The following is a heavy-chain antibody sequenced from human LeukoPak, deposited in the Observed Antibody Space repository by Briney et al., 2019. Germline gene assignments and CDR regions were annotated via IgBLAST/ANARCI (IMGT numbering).Heavy chain of an antibody. V-gene: IGHV3-21*01. CDR1: GFTLRSYS. D-gene: IGHD4-17*01. J-gene: IGHJ6*03. CDR2: ISSSSSYI. CDR3: ARPNYGDYAGYYYYYMDV. Sequence: GGSLRLSCAASGFTLRSYSMNWVRQAPGKGLEWVSSISSSSSYIYYADSVKGRFTISRDNAKNSLYLQMNSLRAEDTAVYYCARPNYGDYAGYYYYYMDVWGKGTTVTISS.